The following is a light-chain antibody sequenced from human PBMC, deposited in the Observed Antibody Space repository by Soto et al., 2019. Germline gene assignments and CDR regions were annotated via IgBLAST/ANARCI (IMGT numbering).Light chain of an antibody. Sequence: DIQMTQSPSSLSASVGDRVTITCRASQGISNYLAWYQQKPGKVPKLLIYAASTLRSGVPSRFSGSGSGTDFTPTISSLQPEDVATYYCQNYNSVPQTFGGGTKVEIK. CDR1: QGISNY. V-gene: IGKV1-27*01. CDR2: AAS. CDR3: QNYNSVPQT. J-gene: IGKJ4*01.